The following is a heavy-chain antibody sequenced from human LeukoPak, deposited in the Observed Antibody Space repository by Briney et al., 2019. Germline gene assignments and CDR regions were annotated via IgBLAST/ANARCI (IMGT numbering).Heavy chain of an antibody. CDR2: ISSSSSYI. D-gene: IGHD6-13*01. V-gene: IGHV3-21*01. J-gene: IGHJ4*02. CDR1: GFTFSSYS. Sequence: GGSLRLSCAASGFTFSSYSMNWVRQAPGKGLEWVSSISSSSSYIYYADSVKGRFTISRDNAKNSLYLQMNSLRAEDTAVYYCARVRGIAAAGILDYWGQGTLVTVSS. CDR3: ARVRGIAAAGILDY.